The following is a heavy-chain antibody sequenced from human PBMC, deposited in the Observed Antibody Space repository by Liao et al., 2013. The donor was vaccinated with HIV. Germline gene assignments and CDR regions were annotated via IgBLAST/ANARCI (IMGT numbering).Heavy chain of an antibody. CDR3: ARGPTHSGSYDFDY. J-gene: IGHJ4*02. Sequence: QVQLQESGPGLVKPSQTLSLTCTVSGGSISSGSYYWSWIRQPAGKGLEWIGRIYSSGSANYNPSLKSRVTMSVDTSNNQFSLKLSSVTAADTAVYYCARGPTHSGSYDFDYWGQGTLVTVSS. CDR2: IYSSGSA. D-gene: IGHD1-26*01. V-gene: IGHV4-61*02. CDR1: GGSISSGSYY.